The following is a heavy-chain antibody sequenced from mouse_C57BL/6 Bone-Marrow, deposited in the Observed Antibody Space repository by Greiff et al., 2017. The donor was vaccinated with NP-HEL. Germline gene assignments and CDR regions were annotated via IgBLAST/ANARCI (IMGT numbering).Heavy chain of an antibody. CDR3: TFITTVVSRMDY. J-gene: IGHJ4*01. D-gene: IGHD1-1*01. Sequence: VKLQQSGAELVRPGASVTLSCKASGYTFTDYEMHWVKQTPVHGLEWIGAIDPETGGTAYNQKFKGKAILTADKSSSTAYMELRSLTSEDSAVYYCTFITTVVSRMDYWGQGTSVTVSS. V-gene: IGHV1-15*01. CDR2: IDPETGGT. CDR1: GYTFTDYE.